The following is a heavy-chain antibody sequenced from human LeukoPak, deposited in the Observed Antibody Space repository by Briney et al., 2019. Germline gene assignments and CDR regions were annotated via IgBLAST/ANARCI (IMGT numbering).Heavy chain of an antibody. Sequence: PGRSLRLSCAASGFTFSSYAMYWVRQAPGKGLEWVAIISYDGSNKYYADSVKGQFTISRDNSKNTLYLQVNSLRAEDTAVYYCARIPKWYSSGWYADYWGQGTLVTVSS. CDR2: ISYDGSNK. CDR3: ARIPKWYSSGWYADY. D-gene: IGHD6-19*01. J-gene: IGHJ4*02. CDR1: GFTFSSYA. V-gene: IGHV3-30*04.